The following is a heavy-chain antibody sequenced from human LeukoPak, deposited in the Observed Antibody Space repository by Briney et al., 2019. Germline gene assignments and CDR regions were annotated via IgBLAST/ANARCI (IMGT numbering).Heavy chain of an antibody. D-gene: IGHD3-10*01. Sequence: PSETLSLTCTVSGGSISSYYWSWIRQPPGKGLEWIGYIYYSGSTNYNPSLKSRVTISVDASRNQFSLKLSSVTAADTAVYYCAREGRSGYYYYGMDVWGQGTTVTVSS. CDR3: AREGRSGYYYYGMDV. V-gene: IGHV4-59*01. J-gene: IGHJ6*02. CDR2: IYYSGST. CDR1: GGSISSYY.